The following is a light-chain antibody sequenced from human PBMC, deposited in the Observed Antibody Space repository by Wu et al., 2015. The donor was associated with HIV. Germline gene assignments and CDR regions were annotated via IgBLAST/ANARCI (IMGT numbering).Light chain of an antibody. CDR3: QQHGSSPWT. Sequence: EVVLTRSPTTLSLSPGERATLSCRASQSISSSFLAWYQQKPGQTPRLLIYGASSRATGIPDRFSGSGSGTDFTLTIYRLEPEDFAVYYCQQHGSSPWTFGQGTKVEIK. V-gene: IGKV3-20*01. CDR1: QSISSSF. CDR2: GAS. J-gene: IGKJ1*01.